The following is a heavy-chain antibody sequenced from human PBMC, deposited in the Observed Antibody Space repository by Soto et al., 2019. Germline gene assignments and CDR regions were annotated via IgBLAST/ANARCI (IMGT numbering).Heavy chain of an antibody. J-gene: IGHJ3*02. CDR2: IYSGGST. V-gene: IGHV3-53*04. D-gene: IGHD4-4*01. CDR3: AREMRSTVTTTDAFDI. Sequence: GGSLRLSCAASGFTVSSNYMSWVRQAPGKGLEWVSVIYSGGSTYYADSVKGRFTISRHNSKNTLYLQMNSLRAEDTAVYYCAREMRSTVTTTDAFDIWGQGTMVTVSS. CDR1: GFTVSSNY.